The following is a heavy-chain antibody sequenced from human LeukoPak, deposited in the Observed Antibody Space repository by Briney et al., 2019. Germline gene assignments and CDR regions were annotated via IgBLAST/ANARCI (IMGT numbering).Heavy chain of an antibody. Sequence: GGSLRLSCAASGFTFSSNAMHWVRQAPGKGLEWVAVISYDGSSKCYADSVKGRFTISRDNSKNTLYLQMNSLRAEDTALYYCAQGVWQQLTFRGQGTLVTVSS. CDR1: GFTFSSNA. CDR3: AQGVWQQLTF. CDR2: ISYDGSSK. D-gene: IGHD6-13*01. V-gene: IGHV3-30-3*02. J-gene: IGHJ4*02.